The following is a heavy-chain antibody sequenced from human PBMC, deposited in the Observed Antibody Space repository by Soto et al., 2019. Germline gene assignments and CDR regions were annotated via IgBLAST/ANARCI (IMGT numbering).Heavy chain of an antibody. V-gene: IGHV4-31*03. J-gene: IGHJ6*02. D-gene: IGHD6-6*01. Sequence: QVQLQESGPGLLKPSQTLSRTCTVSGGSISSGGYYWTWIRQHPGKGVEWIGYNYYSGITYYNPSLKSRVTISLDTSKNQFSLKLSSVTAADTAVYYCARGSSIAGLYYGMDVWGQGTTVTVSS. CDR3: ARGSSIAGLYYGMDV. CDR1: GGSISSGGYY. CDR2: NYYSGIT.